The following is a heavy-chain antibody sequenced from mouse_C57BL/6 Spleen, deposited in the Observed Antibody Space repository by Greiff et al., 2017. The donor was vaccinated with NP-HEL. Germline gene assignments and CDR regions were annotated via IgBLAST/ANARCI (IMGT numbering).Heavy chain of an antibody. D-gene: IGHD2-4*01. J-gene: IGHJ3*01. Sequence: EVQLQQSGPELVKPGASVKISCKASGYSFTGYYMNWVKQSPEKSLEWIGEINPSTGGTTYNQKFKAKATLTVDKSSSTAYMQLKSLTSEDSAVYYCARGGIYYDYASSACWGQGTLVTVSA. CDR2: INPSTGGT. CDR3: ARGGIYYDYASSAC. V-gene: IGHV1-42*01. CDR1: GYSFTGYY.